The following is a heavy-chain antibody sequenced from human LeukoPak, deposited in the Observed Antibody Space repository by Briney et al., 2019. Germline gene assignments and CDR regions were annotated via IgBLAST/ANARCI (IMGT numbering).Heavy chain of an antibody. J-gene: IGHJ4*02. V-gene: IGHV1-18*01. D-gene: IGHD3-22*01. CDR2: ISAYNGNT. CDR3: ARGVGLYDSSGYYYGFDY. CDR1: GYTFTSYG. Sequence: ASVKVSCKASGYTFTSYGISWVRQAPGQGLEWMGWISAYNGNTNYAQKLQGRVTMTTDTSTSTAYMELRSLRSDDTAVYYCARGVGLYDSSGYYYGFDYWGQGTLVTVSS.